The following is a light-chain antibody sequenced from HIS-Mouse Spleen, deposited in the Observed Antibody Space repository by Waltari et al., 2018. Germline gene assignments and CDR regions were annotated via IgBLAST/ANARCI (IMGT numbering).Light chain of an antibody. CDR1: HGISSY. CDR2: AAS. CDR3: QQYYSYPWT. J-gene: IGKJ1*01. Sequence: AIRMTHSPSSFSASTGDRVAITCRASHGISSYLAWYQQKPWKSPKLLIYAASTLQSGVPSRFSGSGSGTDFTLTISCLRAEDFATYYCQQYYSYPWTFGQGTKVEIK. V-gene: IGKV1-8*01.